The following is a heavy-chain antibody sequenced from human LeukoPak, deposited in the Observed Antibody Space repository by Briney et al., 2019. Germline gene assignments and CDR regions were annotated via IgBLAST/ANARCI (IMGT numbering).Heavy chain of an antibody. CDR3: AKDRRAGAGWFDP. D-gene: IGHD6-19*01. Sequence: GGSLRLSCAASGFTFSSYGMHWVRQAPGKGLEWVAVISYDGSNKYYADSVKGRFTISRDNSKNTLYLQMNSLRAEDTAVYYCAKDRRAGAGWFDPWGQGTLVTVSS. CDR2: ISYDGSNK. V-gene: IGHV3-30*18. J-gene: IGHJ5*02. CDR1: GFTFSSYG.